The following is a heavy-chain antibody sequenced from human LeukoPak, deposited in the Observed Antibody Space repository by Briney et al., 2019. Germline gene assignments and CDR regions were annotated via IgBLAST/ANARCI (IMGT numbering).Heavy chain of an antibody. J-gene: IGHJ5*02. CDR3: ARDHYDFWSGYLNWFDP. CDR2: INPNSGGT. Sequence: ASVKVSCKASGYTFTGYYMHWVRQAPGQGLEWMGWINPNSGGTNYAQKFQGGVTMTRDTSISTAYMELSRLRSDDTAVYYCARDHYDFWSGYLNWFDPWGQGTLVTVSS. V-gene: IGHV1-2*02. D-gene: IGHD3-3*01. CDR1: GYTFTGYY.